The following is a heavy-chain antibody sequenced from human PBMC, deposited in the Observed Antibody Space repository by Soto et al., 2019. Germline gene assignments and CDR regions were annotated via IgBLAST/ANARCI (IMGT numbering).Heavy chain of an antibody. D-gene: IGHD2-15*01. CDR1: GFTFSSYA. J-gene: IGHJ1*01. CDR2: ISGSGGST. Sequence: EVQLLESGGGLVQPGGSLRLSCAASGFTFSSYAMSWVRQAPGKGLEWVSAISGSGGSTYYADSVKGRLTISRDNSKNTLYLQMNSLRADDTAVYYCAKDPRYCSGGSCYFEYFQHWGQGTLVTVSS. V-gene: IGHV3-23*01. CDR3: AKDPRYCSGGSCYFEYFQH.